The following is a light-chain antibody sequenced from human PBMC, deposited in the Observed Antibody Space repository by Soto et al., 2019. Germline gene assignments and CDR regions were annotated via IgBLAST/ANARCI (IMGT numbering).Light chain of an antibody. CDR1: NSDVGGYKY. J-gene: IGLJ1*01. CDR3: CSYAGTYYV. CDR2: EIN. V-gene: IGLV2-8*01. Sequence: QSGLGHPPCAAGSPGQSVTISCTGTNSDVGGYKYVSWYQQHPGKAPKIMIYEINKRSSGVPDRFWGSKSGNTASLTISGLQAEDEAEYYCCSYAGTYYVFGTATKVTVL.